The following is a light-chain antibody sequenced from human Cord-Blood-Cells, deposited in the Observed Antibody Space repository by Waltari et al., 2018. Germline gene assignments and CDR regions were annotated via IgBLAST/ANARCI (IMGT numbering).Light chain of an antibody. CDR2: GAS. Sequence: EIVLTQSPGTLSLSPGARATLSCRASQSVSSSYLAWYQQKPAQAPRLLIYGASSRATGIPDRFSCSGSGTDFTLTISRLEPESFAVYYCQQYGSSPPITLGQGTRLEI. CDR1: QSVSSSY. V-gene: IGKV3-20*01. CDR3: QQYGSSPPIT. J-gene: IGKJ5*01.